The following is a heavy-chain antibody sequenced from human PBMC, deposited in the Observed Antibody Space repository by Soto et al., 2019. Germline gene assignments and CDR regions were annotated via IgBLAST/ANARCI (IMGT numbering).Heavy chain of an antibody. CDR2: LYWDDDK. D-gene: IGHD6-13*01. Sequence: QITLKESGPTLVRPTQTLTLTCTFSGFSLSTSGVGVGWIRQPPGKALEWLALLYWDDDKLYSPSLKSRLTVTKDTSRHQVVLTTTNMDPVDTATYYCAQYNITSSWTYWGQGTLVPVSS. CDR1: GFSLSTSGVG. J-gene: IGHJ4*02. V-gene: IGHV2-5*02. CDR3: AQYNITSSWTY.